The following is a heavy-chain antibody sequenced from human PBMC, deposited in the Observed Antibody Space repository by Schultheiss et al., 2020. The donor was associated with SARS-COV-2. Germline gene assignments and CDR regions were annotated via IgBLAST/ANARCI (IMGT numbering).Heavy chain of an antibody. V-gene: IGHV1-2*04. CDR1: GYTFTGYY. D-gene: IGHD3-9*01. CDR3: ARDLCYDILTGYCTYFDY. Sequence: ASVKVSCKASGYTFTGYYMYWVRQAAGQGLEWMGWINPNSGGTNYAQKFQGWVTMTRDTSISTAYMELSRLRSDDTAVYYCARDLCYDILTGYCTYFDYWGQGTLVTVSS. J-gene: IGHJ4*02. CDR2: INPNSGGT.